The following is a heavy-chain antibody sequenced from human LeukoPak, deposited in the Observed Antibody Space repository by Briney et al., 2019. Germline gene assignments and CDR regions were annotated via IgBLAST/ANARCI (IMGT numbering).Heavy chain of an antibody. CDR3: TKRGLYYYYGMDV. J-gene: IGHJ6*02. CDR1: GFTFSSYS. Sequence: PGGSLRLSCAASGFTFSSYSMNWVRQAPGKGLEWVSSISSSSSYIYYADSVKGRFTISRDTSKNTLYLQMNSLRAEETAVYYCTKRGLYYYYGMDVWGQGTTVTVSS. D-gene: IGHD2-8*01. V-gene: IGHV3-21*04. CDR2: ISSSSSYI.